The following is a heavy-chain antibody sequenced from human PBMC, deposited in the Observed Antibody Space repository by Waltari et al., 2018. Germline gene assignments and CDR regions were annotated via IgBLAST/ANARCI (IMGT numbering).Heavy chain of an antibody. Sequence: QLQLQESGPGLVKPSETLSLTCTVSGGSISSSSYYWGWIRQPPGKGLEWIGSIYYSGSTYYNPSLKSRVTISVDTSKNQFSLKLSSVTAADTAVYYCATPRGYSSPPDYWGQGTLVTVSS. CDR3: ATPRGYSSPPDY. J-gene: IGHJ4*02. V-gene: IGHV4-39*01. D-gene: IGHD6-13*01. CDR1: GGSISSSSYY. CDR2: IYYSGST.